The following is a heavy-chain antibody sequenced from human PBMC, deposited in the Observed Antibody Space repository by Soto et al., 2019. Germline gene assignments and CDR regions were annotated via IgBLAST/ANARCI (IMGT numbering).Heavy chain of an antibody. CDR2: IHSGGTT. D-gene: IGHD1-26*01. CDR3: ARGPSGDKVDY. J-gene: IGHJ4*02. Sequence: QVQLQEPGPRLVEPSHTLSLTCTISGASISNGYYSWSWIRQSPGTGLEWIGHIHSGGTTYSNPSLKXRXTXSXXMSTNQFSLKLSSLTAADTAVYYCARGPSGDKVDYWGQGTLVTVSS. CDR1: GASISNGYYS. V-gene: IGHV4-30-4*01.